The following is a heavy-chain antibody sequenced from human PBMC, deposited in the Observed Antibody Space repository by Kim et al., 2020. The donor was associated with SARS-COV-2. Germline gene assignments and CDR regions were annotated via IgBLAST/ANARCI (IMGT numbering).Heavy chain of an antibody. D-gene: IGHD6-19*01. Sequence: NPSLKRRVTISVDTSKNQFSLKLSSVTAADTAVYYCARGKTVAVNYFDYWGQGTLVTVSS. CDR3: ARGKTVAVNYFDY. V-gene: IGHV4-59*09. J-gene: IGHJ4*02.